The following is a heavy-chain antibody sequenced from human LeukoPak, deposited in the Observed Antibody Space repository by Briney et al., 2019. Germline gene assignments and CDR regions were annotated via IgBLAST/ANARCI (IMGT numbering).Heavy chain of an antibody. V-gene: IGHV1-2*02. J-gene: IGHJ4*02. Sequence: ASVKVSCKASGYTFTAYYINWVRQAPGQGLEWMGWINPNSGGTNYAQKFQGRVTMTRDTSISTAYMELSRLRSDDTAVYYCARAGDYDILTLVGYWGQGTLVTVSS. CDR3: ARAGDYDILTLVGY. D-gene: IGHD3-9*01. CDR2: INPNSGGT. CDR1: GYTFTAYY.